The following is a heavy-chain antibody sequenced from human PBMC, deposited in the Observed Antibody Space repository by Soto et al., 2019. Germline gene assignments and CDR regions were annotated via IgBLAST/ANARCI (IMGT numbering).Heavy chain of an antibody. V-gene: IGHV1-69*06. J-gene: IGHJ6*02. CDR1: GGTFNNYG. CDR3: AKEAVPGATGHGMDV. D-gene: IGHD2-2*01. Sequence: QVQLVQSGAEVKKPRSSVKVSCKASGGTFNNYGISWVRQAPGQGLEWMGGIIPIFGSAKYTEMFRGRITITADIATNTAYMELSSLKSEDTAVYYCAKEAVPGATGHGMDVWGQGTTVTVSS. CDR2: IIPIFGSA.